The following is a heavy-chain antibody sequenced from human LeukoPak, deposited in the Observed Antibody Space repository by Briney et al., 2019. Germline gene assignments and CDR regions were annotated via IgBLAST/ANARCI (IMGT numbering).Heavy chain of an antibody. Sequence: SETLSLTCTVSSGSISGYYWTWIRQPPGKGLEYIGYIYYSGSTNHNPSLKSRVTISVDTSKNQFSLKLSSVTAADTAVYCCARGRYTFDYWGQGTLVTVSS. CDR1: SGSISGYY. V-gene: IGHV4-59*01. CDR3: ARGRYTFDY. J-gene: IGHJ4*02. CDR2: IYYSGST. D-gene: IGHD1-1*01.